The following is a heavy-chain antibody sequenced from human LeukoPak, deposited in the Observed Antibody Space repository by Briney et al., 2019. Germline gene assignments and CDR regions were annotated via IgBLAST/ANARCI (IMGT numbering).Heavy chain of an antibody. D-gene: IGHD6-19*01. J-gene: IGHJ4*02. CDR1: GDSVSSSNYY. CDR3: ASAIAVSGPLAPEY. CDR2: IYDSGST. V-gene: IGHV4-39*01. Sequence: SETLSLTCTVSGDSVSSSNYYWGWIRQPPGKGLEWIGTIYDSGSTYYNPSLKSRVTVSVDTSKNQFSLKLRSVTAADTAVYYCASAIAVSGPLAPEYWGQGTLVTVSS.